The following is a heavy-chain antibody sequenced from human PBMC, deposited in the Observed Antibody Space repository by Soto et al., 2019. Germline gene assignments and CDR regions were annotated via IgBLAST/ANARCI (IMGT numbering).Heavy chain of an antibody. J-gene: IGHJ4*02. V-gene: IGHV4-34*01. CDR1: GGSFSGYT. Sequence: QVQLQQWGAGLLKPSETLSLTCAVYGGSFSGYTWIWIRQPPGKGLELNGEINHSGTTNHNPSLKSRVIISVDTSKKQFSLRLTSVTAADKAVYDCARGSDYTASVDYWGQGTLVPVSS. CDR3: ARGSDYTASVDY. CDR2: INHSGTT. D-gene: IGHD3-16*01.